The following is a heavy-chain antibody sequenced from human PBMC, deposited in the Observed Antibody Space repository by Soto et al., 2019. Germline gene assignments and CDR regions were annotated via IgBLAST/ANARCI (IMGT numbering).Heavy chain of an antibody. Sequence: QVQLVESGGGVVQPGRSLRLSCAASGFTFSTYAMHWVRQAPGKGLEWVAVISYDGTNKYYADSVRGRFTISRVNSKNTLFLQMNSLRAEDTAVYYCAKDGGGYNYGYVMLDKYYYGMDVWGQGTTVTVSS. CDR1: GFTFSTYA. CDR2: ISYDGTNK. J-gene: IGHJ6*02. V-gene: IGHV3-30-3*01. D-gene: IGHD5-18*01. CDR3: AKDGGGYNYGYVMLDKYYYGMDV.